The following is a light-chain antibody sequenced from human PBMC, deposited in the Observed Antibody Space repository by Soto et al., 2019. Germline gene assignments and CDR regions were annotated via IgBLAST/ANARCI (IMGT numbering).Light chain of an antibody. CDR2: KAS. V-gene: IGKV1-5*03. CDR1: QNINRW. CDR3: LQYNGYPLT. Sequence: DIQMTQSPSTLSASVGDRVTITGRASQNINRWLAWYQQRPGKAPNRLIHKASTLEAGVPARFSGSASGTEVTLTISSLQPYDFAAYFCLQYNGYPLTFGRGTKVEIK. J-gene: IGKJ4*01.